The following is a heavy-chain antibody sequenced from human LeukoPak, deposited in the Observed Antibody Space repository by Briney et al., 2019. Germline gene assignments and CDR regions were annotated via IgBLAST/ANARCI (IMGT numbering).Heavy chain of an antibody. J-gene: IGHJ4*02. V-gene: IGHV1-46*01. CDR3: ARVDFWSSYYTANDY. CDR1: GYTFTSYY. CDR2: INPSGGST. Sequence: ASVKVSCKASGYTFTSYYMHWVRQAPGQGLEWMGIINPSGGSTSYAQKFQGRVTMTRDMSTSTAYMELRSLRSDDTAVYYCARVDFWSSYYTANDYWGQGTLVTVSS. D-gene: IGHD3-3*01.